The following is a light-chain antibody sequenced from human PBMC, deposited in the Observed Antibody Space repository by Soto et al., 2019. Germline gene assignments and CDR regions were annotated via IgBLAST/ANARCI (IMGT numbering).Light chain of an antibody. Sequence: DIHMTQSPSSLSASIGDRVTITSQASQDISNYLNWYQQKPGKAPKLLIYDASNLETGVPSRFSGSKSGTDFTFTISSLQPEDVATYYCQQYDNLPITFGQGTRLEIK. CDR2: DAS. CDR1: QDISNY. CDR3: QQYDNLPIT. J-gene: IGKJ5*01. V-gene: IGKV1-33*01.